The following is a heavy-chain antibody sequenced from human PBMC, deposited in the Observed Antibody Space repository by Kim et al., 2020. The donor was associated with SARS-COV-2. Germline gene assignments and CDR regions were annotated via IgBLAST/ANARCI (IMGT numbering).Heavy chain of an antibody. CDR3: ARDSWQQLAIDI. Sequence: GGSLRLSCAASGFTFSHYSMNWVRQAPGKGLEWVSSISSSSTYMYYGDSLKGRFTVSRDNAKNSLYLQMNSLKAEDTAVYYCARDSWQQLAIDIWGQGTRVSVSS. V-gene: IGHV3-21*04. D-gene: IGHD6-13*01. CDR2: ISSSSTYM. CDR1: GFTFSHYS. J-gene: IGHJ3*02.